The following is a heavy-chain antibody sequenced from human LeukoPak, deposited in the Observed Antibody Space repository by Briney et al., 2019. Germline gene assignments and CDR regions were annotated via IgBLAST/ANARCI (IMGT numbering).Heavy chain of an antibody. D-gene: IGHD6-13*01. V-gene: IGHV3-23*01. CDR1: GFTFRSYG. CDR3: AKAEGSTWGRFDY. Sequence: GGSLRLSCAASGFTFRSYGMSWVRQTPGKELEWVSAISGSGDSTYYADSVKGRFTISRDNSKNTLSLQMNSLRAEDTAIYYCAKAEGSTWGRFDYWGQGTLVTVSS. J-gene: IGHJ4*02. CDR2: ISGSGDST.